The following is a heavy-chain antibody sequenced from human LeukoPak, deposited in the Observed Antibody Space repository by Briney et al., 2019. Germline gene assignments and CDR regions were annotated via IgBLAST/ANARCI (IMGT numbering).Heavy chain of an antibody. CDR2: IYPGDSDT. D-gene: IGHD2-2*01. Sequence: GESLKISCKGSGYSFTSHWIGWVRQMPGKGLEWMGIIYPGDSDTRYSPSFQGQVTISADKSISTAYVQWSSLKASDTAMYYCARGYCSSTSCYAGRAFDIWGQGTMVTVS. CDR3: ARGYCSSTSCYAGRAFDI. J-gene: IGHJ3*02. V-gene: IGHV5-51*01. CDR1: GYSFTSHW.